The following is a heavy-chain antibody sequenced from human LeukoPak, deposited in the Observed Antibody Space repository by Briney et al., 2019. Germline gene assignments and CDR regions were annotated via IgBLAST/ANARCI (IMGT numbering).Heavy chain of an antibody. Sequence: PGGSLRLSCAASGFTFPDAWMNWVRQAPGKGLEWVGRIKSKTDGGTTDYAAPVRGRFSISRDDSNNTLYLQMNSLRAEDTAVYYCANPSFHCSSTSCPNFNYWGQGTLVTVSS. CDR3: ANPSFHCSSTSCPNFNY. J-gene: IGHJ4*02. CDR2: IKSKTDGGTT. D-gene: IGHD2-2*01. V-gene: IGHV3-15*07. CDR1: GFTFPDAW.